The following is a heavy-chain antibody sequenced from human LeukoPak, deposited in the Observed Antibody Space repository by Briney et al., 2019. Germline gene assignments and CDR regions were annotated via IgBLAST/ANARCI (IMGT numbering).Heavy chain of an antibody. CDR2: FDPKDGET. J-gene: IGHJ4*02. CDR3: ARRKARDLILDY. D-gene: IGHD3/OR15-3a*01. CDR1: GYTLTELS. Sequence: GASVKVSCKVSGYTLTELSMHWVRQAPGKGLEWTGGFDPKDGETIYAQKFQGRVTMTEDTSTDTAYMELSSLRSEDTAVYYCARRKARDLILDYWGQGTLVTVSS. V-gene: IGHV1-24*01.